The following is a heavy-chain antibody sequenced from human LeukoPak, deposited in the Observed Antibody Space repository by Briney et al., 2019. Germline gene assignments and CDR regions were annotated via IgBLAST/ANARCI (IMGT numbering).Heavy chain of an antibody. CDR3: ARLSQRRWEPSYYFDY. J-gene: IGHJ4*02. Sequence: PGGSLRLSCAASGFTFSDYYMSWIRQAPGKGLEWVSYISSSGSTIYYADSVKGRFTISRDNAKNSLYLQMNSLRAEDTAVYYCARLSQRRWEPSYYFDYWGQGTLVTVSS. D-gene: IGHD1-14*01. CDR2: ISSSGSTI. CDR1: GFTFSDYY. V-gene: IGHV3-11*04.